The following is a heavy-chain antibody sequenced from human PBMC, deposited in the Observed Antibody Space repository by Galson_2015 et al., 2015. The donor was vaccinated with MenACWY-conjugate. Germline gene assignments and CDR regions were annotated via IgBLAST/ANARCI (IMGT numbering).Heavy chain of an antibody. CDR3: ARLGIAARPYDY. CDR2: ISYTGST. Sequence: ETLSLTCTVSGASISSYYWSWIRQPPGKGLESIGYISYTGSTNYNPSLKSRVTISADTSKNQFSLKLSSVTAADTAVYYCARLGIAARPYDYWGQGTLVSVSS. D-gene: IGHD6-6*01. J-gene: IGHJ4*02. CDR1: GASISSYY. V-gene: IGHV4-59*08.